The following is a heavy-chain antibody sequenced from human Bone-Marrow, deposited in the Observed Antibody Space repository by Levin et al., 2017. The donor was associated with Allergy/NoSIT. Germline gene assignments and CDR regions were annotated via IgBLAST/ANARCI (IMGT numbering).Heavy chain of an antibody. J-gene: IGHJ3*02. CDR1: GGSISSSSYY. V-gene: IGHV4-39*07. CDR2: IYYSGST. D-gene: IGHD1-26*01. CDR3: ARVGIVGAVDAFDI. Sequence: SETLSLTCTVSGGSISSSSYYWGWIRQPPGKGLEWIGSIYYSGSTYYNPSLKSRVTISVDTSKNQFSLKLSSVTAADTAVYYCARVGIVGAVDAFDIWGQGTMVTVSS.